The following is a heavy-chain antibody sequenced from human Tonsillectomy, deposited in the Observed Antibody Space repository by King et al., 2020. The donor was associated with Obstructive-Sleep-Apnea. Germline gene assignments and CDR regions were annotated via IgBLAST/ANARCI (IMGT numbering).Heavy chain of an antibody. Sequence: VQLVESGGNLVQPGRSLRLSCAASGFIFDNYAMHWVRQGPGKGLEWVSGLSGRSNSILYADSVKGRFTMSRDNARTSLYLQMNSLRPEDTAFYYCVKDTDYDILTGYFDYWGQGTLVTVSS. J-gene: IGHJ4*02. CDR2: LSGRSNSI. CDR1: GFIFDNYA. D-gene: IGHD3-9*01. V-gene: IGHV3-9*01. CDR3: VKDTDYDILTGYFDY.